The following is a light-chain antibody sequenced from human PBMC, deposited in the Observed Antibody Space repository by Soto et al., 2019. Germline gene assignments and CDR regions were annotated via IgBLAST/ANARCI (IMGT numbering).Light chain of an antibody. V-gene: IGKV3-20*01. CDR3: QQYSTLPHT. Sequence: ENVLTQSPGTLSLSPGERATLSCRASQSVTNIFFAWYQQKPGQAPRLLIYGVSSRATGIPDRFSGSGSGTDFTLTISRLEPEDFVVYYCQQYSTLPHTFGQGTKLEVK. J-gene: IGKJ2*01. CDR2: GVS. CDR1: QSVTNIF.